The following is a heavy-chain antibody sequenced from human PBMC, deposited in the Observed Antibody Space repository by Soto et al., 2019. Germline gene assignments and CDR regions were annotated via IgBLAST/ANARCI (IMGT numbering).Heavy chain of an antibody. CDR3: AREAVVRGVIITRVAAFDI. V-gene: IGHV3-21*01. CDR1: GFTFSSYS. Sequence: EVQLVESGGGLVKPGGSLRLSCAASGFTFSSYSMNWVRQAPGKGLEWVSSISSSSSYIYYADSVKGRFTISRDNAKNSLYLQMNSLRAEDTAVYYCAREAVVRGVIITRVAAFDIWGQGTMVTVSS. CDR2: ISSSSSYI. J-gene: IGHJ3*02. D-gene: IGHD3-10*01.